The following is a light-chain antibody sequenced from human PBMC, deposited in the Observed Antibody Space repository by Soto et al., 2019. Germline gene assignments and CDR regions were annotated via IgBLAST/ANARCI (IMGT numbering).Light chain of an antibody. J-gene: IGLJ2*01. CDR2: YDS. CDR1: NIGSKS. Sequence: SYELTQPPSVAVAPGKTARITCGGNNIGSKSVHWYQQKPGQAPVLVIYYDSDRPSGIPERFSGSNSGNTATLTISRVEAGDEADYYCQVWDSSSGPNVVFGGGTKLTVL. V-gene: IGLV3-21*04. CDR3: QVWDSSSGPNVV.